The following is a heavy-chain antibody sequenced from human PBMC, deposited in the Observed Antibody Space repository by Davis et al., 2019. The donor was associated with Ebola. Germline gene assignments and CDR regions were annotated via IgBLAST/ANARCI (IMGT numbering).Heavy chain of an antibody. CDR2: VSHSERER. J-gene: IGHJ4*02. V-gene: IGHV3-30*03. Sequence: GESLKISCAASGFNFNSYGIHWVRQAPGKGLEWVAVVSHSERERFYADSVKGRFTISRDNSENTLYLQMRSLTVDDTAVYYCVRAVFHEVLDYWGQGTPVTVSS. D-gene: IGHD3-3*01. CDR1: GFNFNSYG. CDR3: VRAVFHEVLDY.